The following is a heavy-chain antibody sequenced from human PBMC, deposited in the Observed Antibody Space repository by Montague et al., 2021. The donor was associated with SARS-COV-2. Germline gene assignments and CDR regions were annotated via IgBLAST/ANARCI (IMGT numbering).Heavy chain of an antibody. CDR3: ARASGKKTIFGVVISYFDY. CDR1: GGSISSGGYY. CDR2: IYYSGST. J-gene: IGHJ4*02. Sequence: TLSLTCTVSGGSISSGGYYWSWIRQHPGKGLEWIGYIYYSGSTYYNPSLKSRVTISVDTSKYQFSLKLSSVTAADTAVYYCARASGKKTIFGVVISYFDYWGQGTLVTVSS. D-gene: IGHD3-3*01. V-gene: IGHV4-31*03.